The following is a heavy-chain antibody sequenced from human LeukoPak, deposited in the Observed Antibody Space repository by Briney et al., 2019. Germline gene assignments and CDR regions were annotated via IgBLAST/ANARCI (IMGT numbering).Heavy chain of an antibody. Sequence: SYTLPLTCTVSGGSISRYYWSWLRQPPGKGLEWIGYIYYSGSTNYNPSLKSRVTITVDTSKNQFSLKLSSVTAADTAVYYCARAYFCGGDCYSFDYWGQGTLVTVSS. CDR1: GGSISRYY. V-gene: IGHV4-59*07. CDR3: ARAYFCGGDCYSFDY. J-gene: IGHJ4*02. D-gene: IGHD2-21*02. CDR2: IYYSGST.